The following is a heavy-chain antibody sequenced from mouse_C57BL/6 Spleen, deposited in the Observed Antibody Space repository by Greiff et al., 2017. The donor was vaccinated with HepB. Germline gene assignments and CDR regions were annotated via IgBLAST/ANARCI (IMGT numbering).Heavy chain of an antibody. Sequence: EVQLQQSGPELVKPGASVKISCKASGYSFTGYYMNWVKQSPEKSLEWIGEINPSTGGTTYNQKFKAKATLTVDKSSSTAYMQLKSLTSEDSAVYYCAREGYSPSFAYWGQGTLVTVSA. V-gene: IGHV1-42*01. CDR1: GYSFTGYY. CDR2: INPSTGGT. D-gene: IGHD2-12*01. CDR3: AREGYSPSFAY. J-gene: IGHJ3*01.